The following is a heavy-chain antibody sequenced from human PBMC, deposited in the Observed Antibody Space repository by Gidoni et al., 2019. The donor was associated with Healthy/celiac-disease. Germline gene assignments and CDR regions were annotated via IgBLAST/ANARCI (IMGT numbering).Heavy chain of an antibody. CDR2: INHSGST. CDR3: ARGRRYYYGSGRKDYYYYGMDV. CDR1: GGSFSGYY. J-gene: IGHJ6*02. V-gene: IGHV4-34*01. Sequence: QVQLQQWGAGLLKPSETLSLTCAVYGGSFSGYYWSWIRQPPGKGLEWIGEINHSGSTNYNPSLKSRVTISVDTSKNQFSLKLSSVTAADTAVYYCARGRRYYYGSGRKDYYYYGMDVWGQGTTVTVSS. D-gene: IGHD3-10*01.